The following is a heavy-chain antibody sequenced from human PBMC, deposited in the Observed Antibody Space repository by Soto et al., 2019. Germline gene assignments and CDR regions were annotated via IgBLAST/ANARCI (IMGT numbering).Heavy chain of an antibody. CDR3: ARSQDSSGYWNNCFDP. CDR2: IIPIFGTA. V-gene: IGHV1-69*01. D-gene: IGHD3-22*01. Sequence: QVQLVQSGAEVKKPGSSVKVSCKASGGTFSTYTITWVRQAPGQGLEWMGGIIPIFGTANYPQKFQGRVTITADESTSTAYMEMSSLRSEDTAVYYCARSQDSSGYWNNCFDPWGQGTLVIVSS. J-gene: IGHJ5*02. CDR1: GGTFSTYT.